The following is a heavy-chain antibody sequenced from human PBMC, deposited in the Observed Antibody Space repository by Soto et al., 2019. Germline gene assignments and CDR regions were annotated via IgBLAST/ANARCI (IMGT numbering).Heavy chain of an antibody. V-gene: IGHV3-21*06. CDR1: GFTFSSFY. J-gene: IGHJ4*02. Sequence: GGSLRLSCATSGFTFSSFYMDWVRQAPGKGLEWVSSIHRASTYIYYADSVRGRFTISRDNAKSSLYLQMNSLTVEDTAVYYCARSAVTTYHFFDYWGQGALVTVSS. D-gene: IGHD4-17*01. CDR3: ARSAVTTYHFFDY. CDR2: IHRASTYI.